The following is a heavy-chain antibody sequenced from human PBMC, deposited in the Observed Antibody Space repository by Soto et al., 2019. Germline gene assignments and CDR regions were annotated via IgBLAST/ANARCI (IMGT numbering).Heavy chain of an antibody. CDR1: GIIFSSNA. CDR3: ATPRGGHIVPLDF. Sequence: PGGSLRLSCAVSGIIFSSNAMTWVRQAPGMGLEWVSSISSPSSGDTTYYAESVKGRFTVSRDNSKNTVYLQMNSLRAEDTAVYYCATPRGGHIVPLDFWGQGTLVTVSS. J-gene: IGHJ4*02. V-gene: IGHV3-23*01. CDR2: ISSPSSGDTT. D-gene: IGHD2-21*01.